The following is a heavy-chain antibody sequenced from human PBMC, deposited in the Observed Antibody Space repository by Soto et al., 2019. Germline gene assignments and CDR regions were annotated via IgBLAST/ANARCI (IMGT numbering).Heavy chain of an antibody. V-gene: IGHV4-34*01. J-gene: IGHJ3*02. Sequence: LSLTCAVYGGSFSGYYWSWIRQPPGKGLEWIGEINHSGSTNYNPSLKSRVTISVDTSKNQFSLKLSSVTAADTAVYYCARGWRSKARVVVAATRAFDIWGQGTMVTV. CDR2: INHSGST. CDR1: GGSFSGYY. D-gene: IGHD2-15*01. CDR3: ARGWRSKARVVVAATRAFDI.